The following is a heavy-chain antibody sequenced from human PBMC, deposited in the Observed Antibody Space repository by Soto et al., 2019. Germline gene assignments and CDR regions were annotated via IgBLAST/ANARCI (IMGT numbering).Heavy chain of an antibody. V-gene: IGHV3-53*04. D-gene: IGHD3-16*01. CDR3: ARGGGQSYYFMDV. J-gene: IGHJ6*03. CDR2: IYSGGDT. Sequence: EEQLVESGGGLVQPGRSLRLSCASFGFTLSNNYMSWVRQAPGKGLEWISVIYSGGDTYYTDSVKGRFTISRHNSKNTLYLQMNSLRAEDTAVYYWARGGGQSYYFMDVWGKGTTVTVSS. CDR1: GFTLSNNY.